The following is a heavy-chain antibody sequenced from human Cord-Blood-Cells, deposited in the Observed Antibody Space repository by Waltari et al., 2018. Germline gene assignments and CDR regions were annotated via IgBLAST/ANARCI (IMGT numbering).Heavy chain of an antibody. J-gene: IGHJ4*02. CDR1: GSTFTSYY. CDR3: ARERGSGYSSSWYYFDY. Sequence: QVQLVQSGAEVKKPGASVKVSCKASGSTFTSYYMHWVRQAPGQGLEWMGIINPSGGSTSYAQKFQGRVTMTRDTSTSTVYMELSSLRSEDTAVYYCARERGSGYSSSWYYFDYWGQGTLVTVSS. CDR2: INPSGGST. D-gene: IGHD6-13*01. V-gene: IGHV1-46*01.